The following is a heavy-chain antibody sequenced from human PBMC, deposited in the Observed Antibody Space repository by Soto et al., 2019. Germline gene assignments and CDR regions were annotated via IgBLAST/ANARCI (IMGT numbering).Heavy chain of an antibody. J-gene: IGHJ6*03. CDR3: ARLTLESRVSDDYYYYMDV. Sequence: GGSLRLSCAASGFTFSSYSMNWVRQAPGKGLEWVSSISSSSSYIYYADSVKGRFTISRDNAKNSLYLQMNSLRAEDTAVYYCARLTLESRVSDDYYYYMDVWGKGTTVTVSS. V-gene: IGHV3-21*01. D-gene: IGHD1-20*01. CDR2: ISSSSSYI. CDR1: GFTFSSYS.